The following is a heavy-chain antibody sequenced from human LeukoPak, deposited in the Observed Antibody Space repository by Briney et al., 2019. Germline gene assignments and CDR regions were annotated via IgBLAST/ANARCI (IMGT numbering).Heavy chain of an antibody. CDR2: ISYDGSNK. V-gene: IGHV3-30-3*01. D-gene: IGHD3-3*01. Sequence: GGSLRLSCAASGFTFSSYAMHWVRQAPGKGLEWVAVISYDGSNKYYADSVKGRFTISRDNSKNTLYLQMNSLRAEDTAVYYCARLANLVLRFLEWSTEADAFDIWGQGTMVTVSS. CDR3: ARLANLVLRFLEWSTEADAFDI. CDR1: GFTFSSYA. J-gene: IGHJ3*02.